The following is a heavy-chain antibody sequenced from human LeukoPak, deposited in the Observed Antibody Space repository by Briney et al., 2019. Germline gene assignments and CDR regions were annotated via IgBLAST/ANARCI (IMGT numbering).Heavy chain of an antibody. CDR3: AKGSRIAVAGTFDY. V-gene: IGHV3-23*01. CDR1: GFTFSSYA. CDR2: ISGSDGST. D-gene: IGHD6-19*01. Sequence: GGSLRLSCAASGFTFSSYALSWVRQAPGKGLEWVSVISGSDGSTYYADSVKGRFIISRDNSKNTLYLQMNGLRAEDTAVYYCAKGSRIAVAGTFDYWGQGTLVTVSS. J-gene: IGHJ4*02.